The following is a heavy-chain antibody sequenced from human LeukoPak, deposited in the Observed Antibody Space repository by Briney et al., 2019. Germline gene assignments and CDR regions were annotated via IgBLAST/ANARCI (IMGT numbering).Heavy chain of an antibody. V-gene: IGHV1-69*13. Sequence: SVKVSCKASGGTFSSYAISWVRQAPGQGLEWMGGIIPIFGTANYAQKFQGRVTITADESTSTAYMELSSLRSEDTAVYYCARDRRFNFDWSNWFDPWGQGTLVTVSS. D-gene: IGHD3-9*01. CDR1: GGTFSSYA. CDR3: ARDRRFNFDWSNWFDP. J-gene: IGHJ5*02. CDR2: IIPIFGTA.